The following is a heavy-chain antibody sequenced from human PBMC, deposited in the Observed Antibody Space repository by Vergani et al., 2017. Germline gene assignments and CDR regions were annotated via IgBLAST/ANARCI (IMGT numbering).Heavy chain of an antibody. CDR3: AKDLGTSSGGGWFDP. J-gene: IGHJ5*02. V-gene: IGHV3-9*02. Sequence: EVQLEESGGGLVLPGRSLRLSCVASGFTSDGYAMHWVRQAPGKGLEWVSGISWNSNSIGYADSVKGRFTISRDNAKNSLYLQMNRLRAEDTALYYCAKDLGTSSGGGWFDPWGQGTLVTVSS. D-gene: IGHD6-6*01. CDR1: GFTSDGYA. CDR2: ISWNSNSI.